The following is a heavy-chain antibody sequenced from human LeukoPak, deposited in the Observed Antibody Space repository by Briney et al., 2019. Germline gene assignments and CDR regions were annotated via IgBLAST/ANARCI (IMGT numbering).Heavy chain of an antibody. Sequence: GESLKISCKGSGYSFTSYWIGWVRQMPGKGLEWMGIIYPGDSDTRYSPSFQGQVTISADKSISTAYLQWSSLKASDTAMYYCARLRQQRPAYYYYYYMDVWGKGTTVTVSS. CDR2: IYPGDSDT. J-gene: IGHJ6*03. CDR3: ARLRQQRPAYYYYYYMDV. CDR1: GYSFTSYW. V-gene: IGHV5-51*01. D-gene: IGHD6-25*01.